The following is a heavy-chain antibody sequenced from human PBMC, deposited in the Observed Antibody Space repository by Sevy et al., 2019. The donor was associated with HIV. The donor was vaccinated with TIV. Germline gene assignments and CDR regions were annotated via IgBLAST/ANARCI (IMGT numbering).Heavy chain of an antibody. J-gene: IGHJ4*02. CDR1: GFTVSSNY. D-gene: IGHD1-26*01. V-gene: IGHV3-66*01. Sequence: GGSLRLSCAASGFTVSSNYMSWVRQAPGKGLEWVPVIYSGGSTYYADSVKGRFTISRDNSKNTLYLQMNSLRAEDTAVYYCARDRVGAAYDYWGQGTLVTVSS. CDR3: ARDRVGAAYDY. CDR2: IYSGGST.